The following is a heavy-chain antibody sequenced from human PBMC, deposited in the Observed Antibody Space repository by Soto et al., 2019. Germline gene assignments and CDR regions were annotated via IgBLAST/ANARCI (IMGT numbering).Heavy chain of an antibody. CDR1: GFSFSNYA. V-gene: IGHV3-30*18. CDR2: ILYDETNQ. J-gene: IGHJ3*01. Sequence: QVQLVESGGGVVQPGRSLRLSCAGSGFSFSNYAMHWGRQAPGKGLEWVALILYDETNQYYADSVKGRFTISRDNSKKTLYLQMNSLRHEDTAVYYCAKRRVSASGTLGALDFWGQGTMVTVSS. CDR3: AKRRVSASGTLGALDF. D-gene: IGHD6-13*01.